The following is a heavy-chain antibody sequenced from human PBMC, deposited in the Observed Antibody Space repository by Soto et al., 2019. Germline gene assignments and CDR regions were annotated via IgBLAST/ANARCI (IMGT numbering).Heavy chain of an antibody. CDR3: ATHIVVVVAAPSDY. CDR2: ITGSGGST. J-gene: IGHJ4*02. Sequence: GGSLRLSCAASGFTFSSYAMSWVRQAPGKGLEWVSAITGSGGSTYYADSVKGRFTISRDNSKNTRYLQMNSLRAEDTAVYYCATHIVVVVAAPSDYWGQGTLVTVSS. CDR1: GFTFSSYA. V-gene: IGHV3-23*01. D-gene: IGHD2-15*01.